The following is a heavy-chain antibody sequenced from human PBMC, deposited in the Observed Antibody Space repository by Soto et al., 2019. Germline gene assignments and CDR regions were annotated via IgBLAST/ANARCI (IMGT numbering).Heavy chain of an antibody. D-gene: IGHD3-22*01. CDR3: ARNYYDSSGSIDY. CDR2: IYYSGST. V-gene: IGHV4-39*01. CDR1: GGSISSSSYY. J-gene: IGHJ4*02. Sequence: SETLSLTCTVSGGSISSSSYYWGWIRQPPGKGLEWTGSIYYSGSTYYNPSLKSRVTISVDTSKNQFSLKLSSVTAADTVVYYCARNYYDSSGSIDYWGQGTLVTVSS.